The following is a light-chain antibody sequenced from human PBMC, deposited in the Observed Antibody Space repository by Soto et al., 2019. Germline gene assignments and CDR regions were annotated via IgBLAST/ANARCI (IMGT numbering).Light chain of an antibody. J-gene: IGKJ2*03. CDR3: QEYGSSPYS. CDR2: GAS. CDR1: QSVSSSY. Sequence: EMVLTQSPGTLSLSPGERATLSCRVSQSVSSSYLAWYQQKSGQAPRLLIYGASSRATGIPDRFSGSGSGTDFSLTISRLEPEDFSVYYCQEYGSSPYSFGQGTKLEIK. V-gene: IGKV3-20*01.